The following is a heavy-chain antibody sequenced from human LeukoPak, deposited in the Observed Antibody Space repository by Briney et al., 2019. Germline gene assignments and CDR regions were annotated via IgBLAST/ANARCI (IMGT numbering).Heavy chain of an antibody. Sequence: GGSLRLSCAASGFTFSSYSMNWVRQAPGKGLEWVSSISSSSSYIYYADSVKGRFTISRDNAKNSLYLQMNSLRGEDTAVYYCARSGTTGTTVFDYWGQGTLVTVSS. D-gene: IGHD1-1*01. CDR1: GFTFSSYS. V-gene: IGHV3-21*01. J-gene: IGHJ4*02. CDR3: ARSGTTGTTVFDY. CDR2: ISSSSSYI.